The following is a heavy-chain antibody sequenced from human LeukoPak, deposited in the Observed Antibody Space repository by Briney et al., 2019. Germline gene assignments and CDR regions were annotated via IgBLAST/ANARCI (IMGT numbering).Heavy chain of an antibody. CDR3: SRLSHVAGAPKVSWFDP. CDR2: IYRSGTT. CDR1: AYSISDGWV. Sequence: SGTLSLTCTVFAYSISDGWVWGMIRQPPGKGLEWIGSIYRSGTTYYNPSLKSRVAMSVDTSNNQFSLKLTSVTAADTAMYYCSRLSHVAGAPKVSWFDPWGQGTLVTVSS. D-gene: IGHD1-26*01. J-gene: IGHJ5*02. V-gene: IGHV4-38-2*02.